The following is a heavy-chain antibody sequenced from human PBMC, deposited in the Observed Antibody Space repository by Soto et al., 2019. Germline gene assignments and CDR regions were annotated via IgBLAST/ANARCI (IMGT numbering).Heavy chain of an antibody. CDR2: IYYSGST. Sequence: LVTLSLPSTVSGGSISSSSYYWGWIRQPPGKGLEWIGSIYYSGSTYYNPSLKSRVTISVDTSKNQFSLKLSSVTAADTAVYYCARHVRGSAIDYWGQGTLVTVSS. J-gene: IGHJ4*02. CDR1: GGSISSSSYY. CDR3: ARHVRGSAIDY. D-gene: IGHD3-10*01. V-gene: IGHV4-39*01.